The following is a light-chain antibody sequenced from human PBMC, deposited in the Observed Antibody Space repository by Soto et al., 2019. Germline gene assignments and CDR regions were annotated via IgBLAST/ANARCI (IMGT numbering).Light chain of an antibody. CDR2: EVN. V-gene: IGLV2-8*01. J-gene: IGLJ2*01. Sequence: QSALTKPPSASGYPGKSVFISCTGTSSDVGNYNYVSWYQQHPGKAPKLIFYEVNKLPSACPERLAGSKSGNTASLTVSGLQAEDEAEYDCTSDAAGKTVVFVGGTKLTVL. CDR3: TSDAAGKTVV. CDR1: SSDVGNYNY.